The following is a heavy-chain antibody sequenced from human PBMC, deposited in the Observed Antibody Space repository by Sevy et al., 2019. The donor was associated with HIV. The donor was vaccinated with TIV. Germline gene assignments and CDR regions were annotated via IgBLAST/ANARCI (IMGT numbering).Heavy chain of an antibody. D-gene: IGHD2-21*01. CDR1: GFAFSDHY. Sequence: GGSLRLSCAASGFAFSDHYVDWVRQAPGKVLEWVGRIRNRPNRYTREYAASVEGGFTFSRDDSRHSLYLQTNSLKTEDSAVYYCVRGPNCGVGGCQQISPYCLDVWGIGATVTVSS. CDR2: IRNRPNRYTR. V-gene: IGHV3-72*01. J-gene: IGHJ6*03. CDR3: VRGPNCGVGGCQQISPYCLDV.